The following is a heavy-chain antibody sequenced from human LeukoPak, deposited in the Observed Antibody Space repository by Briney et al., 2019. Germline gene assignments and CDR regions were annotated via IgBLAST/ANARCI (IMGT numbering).Heavy chain of an antibody. CDR1: GFTFTSHD. Sequence: GGSLRLSCAASGFTFTSHDMNWVRQAPGKGLEWVSSISSSSSYIYYADSVKGRFTISRDNAKNSLYLQMNSLRAEDTAVYYCARVAGYCSSTSNCYSDYWGQGTLVTVSS. V-gene: IGHV3-21*01. D-gene: IGHD2-2*01. CDR3: ARVAGYCSSTSNCYSDY. CDR2: ISSSSSYI. J-gene: IGHJ4*02.